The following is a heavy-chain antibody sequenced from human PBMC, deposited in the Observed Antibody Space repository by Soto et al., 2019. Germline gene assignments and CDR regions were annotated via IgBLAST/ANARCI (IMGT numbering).Heavy chain of an antibody. D-gene: IGHD3-10*01. CDR1: GYTFTSYD. J-gene: IGHJ5*02. Sequence: ASVKVSCKASGYTFTSYDINWVRQATGQGLEWMGWMNPNSGNTGYAQKFQGRVTMTRNTSISTAYMELSSLRSEDTAVYYCARGTNDHIYGSGSAMNNWFDPWGQGTLVTVSS. V-gene: IGHV1-8*01. CDR3: ARGTNDHIYGSGSAMNNWFDP. CDR2: MNPNSGNT.